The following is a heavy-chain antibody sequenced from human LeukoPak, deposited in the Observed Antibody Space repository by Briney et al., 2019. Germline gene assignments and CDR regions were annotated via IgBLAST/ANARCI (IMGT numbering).Heavy chain of an antibody. D-gene: IGHD3-16*01. Sequence: SETLSLTCAVYGGSFSGYYWSWIRQPPGKGLEWIGEINHSGSTNYNPSLKSRVTISVDTSKNQFSLKLSSVTAADTAVYYCAGGGQPLGDRGFDPWGQGTLVTVSS. J-gene: IGHJ5*02. V-gene: IGHV4-34*01. CDR2: INHSGST. CDR1: GGSFSGYY. CDR3: AGGGQPLGDRGFDP.